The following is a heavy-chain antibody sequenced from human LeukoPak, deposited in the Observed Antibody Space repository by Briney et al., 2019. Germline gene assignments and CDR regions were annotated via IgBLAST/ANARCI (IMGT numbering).Heavy chain of an antibody. CDR3: VRDSVSITFIAGDH. V-gene: IGHV4-39*07. Sequence: SETLSLTCTVSGGSISSSSYYWGWVRQPPGRGLEWIGSIYYSGSTYYNPSLKSRVTISVDMSKNQIFLKVNSVTAADTAVYYCVRDSVSITFIAGDHWGQGTLVTVSS. CDR1: GGSISSSSYY. J-gene: IGHJ4*02. CDR2: IYYSGST. D-gene: IGHD3-22*01.